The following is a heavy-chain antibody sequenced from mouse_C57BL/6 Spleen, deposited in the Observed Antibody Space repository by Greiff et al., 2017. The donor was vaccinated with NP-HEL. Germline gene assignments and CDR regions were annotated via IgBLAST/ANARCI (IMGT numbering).Heavy chain of an antibody. CDR2: ISSGGDYI. CDR3: TRVYYGNYDYFDY. CDR1: GFTFSSYA. D-gene: IGHD2-1*01. J-gene: IGHJ2*01. Sequence: DVMLVESGEGLVKPGGSLKLSCAASGFTFSSYAMSWVRQTPEKRLEWVAYISSGGDYIYYADTVKGRFTISRDNARNTLYLQMSSLKSEDTAMYYCTRVYYGNYDYFDYWGQGTTLTVSS. V-gene: IGHV5-9-1*02.